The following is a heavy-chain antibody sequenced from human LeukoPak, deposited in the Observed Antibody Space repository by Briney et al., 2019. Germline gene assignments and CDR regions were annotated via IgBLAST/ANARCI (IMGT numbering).Heavy chain of an antibody. J-gene: IGHJ4*02. D-gene: IGHD3-10*01. CDR1: GGSISSSSYY. CDR2: IYYSGST. V-gene: IGHV4-39*01. CDR3: ARGSPYDY. Sequence: SETLSLTCTVSGGSISSSSYYWGWIRQPPGKGLEWIGSIYYSGSTYYNPSLKSRVTISVDTSKNQFSLKLSSVTAADTAVYYCARGSPYDYWGQGILVTVSS.